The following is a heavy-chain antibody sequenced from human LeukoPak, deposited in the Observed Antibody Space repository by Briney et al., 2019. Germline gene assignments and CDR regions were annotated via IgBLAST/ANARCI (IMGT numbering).Heavy chain of an antibody. CDR3: AIRDGHTDQ. CDR1: GYTFTSYA. CDR2: INPANGYT. V-gene: IGHV1-3*03. J-gene: IGHJ4*02. Sequence: GASVKLSCKASGYTFTSYAMHWVRQAPGQTFEWLGWINPANGYTNYSQEFQGRVSITRDSSASTVFMEVNGLRSEDMAVYYCAIRDGHTDQWGQGTLVSVSS. D-gene: IGHD5-24*01.